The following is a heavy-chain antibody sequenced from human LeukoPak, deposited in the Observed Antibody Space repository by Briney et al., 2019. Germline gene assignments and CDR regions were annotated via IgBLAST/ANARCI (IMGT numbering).Heavy chain of an antibody. V-gene: IGHV3-23*01. D-gene: IGHD3-10*01. CDR3: AKDYRTFGLLDS. CDR1: GFTFSNYA. CDR2: ISGSGGST. Sequence: GGSLRLSCAASGFTFSNYAMSWVRQAPGKGLEWVSAISGSGGSTYYVDSVKGRFTISRDNAKNSLYLQMNSLRAEDTGVYYCAKDYRTFGLLDSWGQGALVTVSS. J-gene: IGHJ4*02.